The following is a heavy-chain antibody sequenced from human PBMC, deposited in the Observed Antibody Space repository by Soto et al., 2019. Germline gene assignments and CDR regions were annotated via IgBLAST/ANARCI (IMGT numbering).Heavy chain of an antibody. CDR2: ITGSGLTI. CDR3: AKDDVSGDGLWLVSD. D-gene: IGHD2-21*02. CDR1: GFTFSKYA. V-gene: IGHV3-23*01. J-gene: IGHJ4*02. Sequence: GGSLRLSCEASGFTFSKYAMIWVRQAPGKGQEWVSGITGSGLTIEHSASVKGRFTISRDNSKNTVYLQMNSLRAEDTAIYYCAKDDVSGDGLWLVSDWGQGAPVTVSS.